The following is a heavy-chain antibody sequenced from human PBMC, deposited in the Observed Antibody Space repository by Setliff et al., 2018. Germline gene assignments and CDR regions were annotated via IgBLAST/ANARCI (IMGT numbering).Heavy chain of an antibody. J-gene: IGHJ4*02. V-gene: IGHV1-18*01. Sequence: VKVSCKASGYTFTSYGISWVRQAPGQGLEWMGWISAYNGNTNYAQKLQGRVTMTTDTSTSTAYMELSSLRSEDTAVYYCARGLIVLPGPSGDMGYFDYWGQGTLVTVSS. CDR2: ISAYNGNT. D-gene: IGHD2-8*01. CDR3: ARGLIVLPGPSGDMGYFDY. CDR1: GYTFTSYG.